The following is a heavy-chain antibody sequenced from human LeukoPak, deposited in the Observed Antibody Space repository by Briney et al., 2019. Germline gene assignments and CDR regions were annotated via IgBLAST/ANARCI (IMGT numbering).Heavy chain of an antibody. Sequence: PGGSLRLSCAASGVTLSSYAMSWARQAPGKGLEWVSAISGSGGSTYYADSVKGRFTISRDNSKNTLYLQMNSLRAEDTAVYYCAKNLLRWPGGGGDYFDYWGQGTLVTVSS. CDR2: ISGSGGST. J-gene: IGHJ4*02. CDR1: GVTLSSYA. CDR3: AKNLLRWPGGGGDYFDY. D-gene: IGHD4-23*01. V-gene: IGHV3-23*01.